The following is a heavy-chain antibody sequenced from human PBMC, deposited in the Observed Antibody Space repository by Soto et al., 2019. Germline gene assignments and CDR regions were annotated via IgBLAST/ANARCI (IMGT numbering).Heavy chain of an antibody. CDR1: GFTFSSYD. Sequence: SXXLSCAASGFTFSSYDMSWVRQAPGKGLEWVSAISXSGGRXSYADSVKGRXXISRDNSXTTLYPQMNTLRAEDTAVYYCAKGRGYSGYAFDYWGQGTLVTV. CDR3: AKGRGYSGYAFDY. CDR2: ISXSGGRX. V-gene: IGHV3-23*01. D-gene: IGHD5-12*01. J-gene: IGHJ4*02.